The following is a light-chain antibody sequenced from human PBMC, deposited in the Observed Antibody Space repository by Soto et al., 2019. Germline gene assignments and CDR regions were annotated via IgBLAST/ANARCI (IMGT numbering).Light chain of an antibody. CDR3: TSYAHSSIYV. CDR2: EVN. CDR1: SSDIGAYNY. V-gene: IGLV2-8*01. J-gene: IGLJ1*01. Sequence: QSALTQPPSASGSPGQSVTISCTGTSSDIGAYNYVSWFQQHPGEAPKLIISEVNKRPSGVPNRFSGSKSGNTASLTVSGLQAEDEADYYCTSYAHSSIYVFGTGTKVTVL.